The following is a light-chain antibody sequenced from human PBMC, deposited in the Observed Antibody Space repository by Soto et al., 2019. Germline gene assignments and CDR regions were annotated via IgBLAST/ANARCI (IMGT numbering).Light chain of an antibody. CDR1: QSIGSW. V-gene: IGKV1-5*03. Sequence: DIQMTQSPSILSASVGDRVTITCRASQSIGSWVAWYQQKPGRAPNLLIHKASHLESGVPSRFSGSGSGTEFTLTISSLRPDDFATYYCQHYNSYSEAFGQGTKVDI. CDR2: KAS. J-gene: IGKJ1*01. CDR3: QHYNSYSEA.